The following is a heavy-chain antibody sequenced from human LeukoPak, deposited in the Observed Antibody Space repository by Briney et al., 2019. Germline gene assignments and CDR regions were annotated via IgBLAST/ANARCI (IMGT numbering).Heavy chain of an antibody. Sequence: GGSLRLSCAASGFSVSRNYMTWVRQAPGEGLEWVSLIYSGGSTSYADSVKGRFTISRDNSKNTLYPQMNSLRAEDTAVYYCAKVCIVATITGGDYWGQGTLVTVSS. CDR3: AKVCIVATITGGDY. V-gene: IGHV3-66*02. CDR2: IYSGGST. D-gene: IGHD5-12*01. J-gene: IGHJ4*02. CDR1: GFSVSRNY.